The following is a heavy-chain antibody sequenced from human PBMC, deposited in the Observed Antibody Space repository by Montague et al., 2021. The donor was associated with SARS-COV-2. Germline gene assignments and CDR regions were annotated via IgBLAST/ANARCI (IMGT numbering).Heavy chain of an antibody. CDR3: ARDQTGLEWIWYGMDV. CDR1: GGSISSYY. D-gene: IGHD3-3*01. CDR2: IYYSGST. V-gene: IGHV4-59*12. Sequence: SETLSLTCTVSGGSISSYYWSWIRQPPGKGLEWIGYIYYSGSTNYNPSLKSRVTISVDTSSSQFSLYLTSVTAADAAVYYCARDQTGLEWIWYGMDVWGPGTTVTVSS. J-gene: IGHJ6*02.